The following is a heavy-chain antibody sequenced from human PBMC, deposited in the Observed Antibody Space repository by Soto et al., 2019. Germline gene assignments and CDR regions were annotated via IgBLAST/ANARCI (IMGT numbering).Heavy chain of an antibody. V-gene: IGHV4-4*07. D-gene: IGHD3-22*01. Sequence: SETLSLTCTVSGGSISTYFLSWSRQPAGKGLEWIGRISASGLNDYNPSLRSRITMAVYTSKNQFSLDLRSVTAADTAIYYCERDTHYYDSRSDAFWGQGTLVTVS. CDR2: ISASGLN. CDR3: ERDTHYYDSRSDAF. J-gene: IGHJ4*02. CDR1: GGSISTYF.